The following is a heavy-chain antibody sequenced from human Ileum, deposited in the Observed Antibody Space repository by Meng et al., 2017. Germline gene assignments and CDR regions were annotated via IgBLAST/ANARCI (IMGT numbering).Heavy chain of an antibody. CDR2: IFQSGRT. J-gene: IGHJ4*02. Sequence: QWRLPGSGPRLVKPSGTLSLTCAVSGTWWSWVRQPPGKGLEWIGEIFQSGRTNYNPSLKSRVTISIDKSKSQISLQLSAVTAADTAVYSCATSNDRDVYYLGYWGQGTLVTVSS. CDR1: GTW. D-gene: IGHD3-22*01. V-gene: IGHV4-4*02. CDR3: ATSNDRDVYYLGY.